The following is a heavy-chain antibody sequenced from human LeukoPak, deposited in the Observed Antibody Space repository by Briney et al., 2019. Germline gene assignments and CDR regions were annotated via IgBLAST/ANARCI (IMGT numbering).Heavy chain of an antibody. J-gene: IGHJ4*02. CDR2: ITNSYI. Sequence: PGGSLRLSCAASGFTFSSYSMNWVRQAPGKGLEWVSSITNSYIYYAESVKGRFTISRDNAKNSLYLQMNSLRAEDTAVYYCARDGRWTITTPGDYWGQGTLVTVSS. CDR3: ARDGRWTITTPGDY. CDR1: GFTFSSYS. V-gene: IGHV3-21*01. D-gene: IGHD1-14*01.